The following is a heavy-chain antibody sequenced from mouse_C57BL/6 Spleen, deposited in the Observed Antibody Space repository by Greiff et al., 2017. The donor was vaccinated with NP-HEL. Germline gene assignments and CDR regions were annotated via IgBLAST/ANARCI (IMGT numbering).Heavy chain of an antibody. J-gene: IGHJ3*01. D-gene: IGHD2-3*01. Sequence: QVQLKQPGAELARPGASVKMSCKASGYTFTSYTMHWVKQRPGQGLEWIGYINPTSGYTKYNQKFKDKATLTADKSSSTAYMQLSSLTSEDSAVYDCARGHDGYLAGFAYWGQGTLVTVSA. CDR1: GYTFTSYT. CDR2: INPTSGYT. CDR3: ARGHDGYLAGFAY. V-gene: IGHV1-4*01.